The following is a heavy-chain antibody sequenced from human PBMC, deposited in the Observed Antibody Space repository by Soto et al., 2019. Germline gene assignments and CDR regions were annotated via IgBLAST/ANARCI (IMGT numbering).Heavy chain of an antibody. Sequence: XATLSLPFTVSGGSISSYYWSWIRQPAGKGLEWIGRIYTSGSTNYNPSLKSRVTMSVDTSISTAYMELSRLRSDDTAVYYCARDHRYYGSGSYLGMDVWGQRTTVTVSS. CDR2: IYTSGST. CDR1: GGSISSYY. CDR3: ARDHRYYGSGSYLGMDV. D-gene: IGHD3-10*01. J-gene: IGHJ6*02. V-gene: IGHV4-4*07.